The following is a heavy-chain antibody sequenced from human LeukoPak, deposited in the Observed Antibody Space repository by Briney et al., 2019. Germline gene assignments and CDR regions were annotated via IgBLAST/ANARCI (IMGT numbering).Heavy chain of an antibody. Sequence: SVKVSCKASGGSFSSYAITWVRQAPGQGLEWMGRIIPIFGTANYAQKFQGRVTITADIVSSTAYMEVNSLTSDGTAVYFCAKQGAARQDYYMDVWGNGTTVTVSS. D-gene: IGHD5-18*01. CDR2: IIPIFGTA. V-gene: IGHV1-69*06. CDR1: GGSFSSYA. CDR3: AKQGAARQDYYMDV. J-gene: IGHJ6*03.